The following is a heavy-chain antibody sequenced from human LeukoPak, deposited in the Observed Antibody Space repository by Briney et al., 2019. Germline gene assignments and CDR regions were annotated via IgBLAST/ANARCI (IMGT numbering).Heavy chain of an antibody. CDR2: IYDGGNP. J-gene: IGHJ3*01. V-gene: IGHV4-30-4*01. D-gene: IGHD3-22*01. Sequence: SETLSLTCSVSGASISSGDYYWSWIRQPPGKGLEWIGYIYDGGNPYYNPSLKSRVTISVDTSKNQFSLRLRSVTAADTAVYYCVKQWLRNAFDLWGQGTMVTVSS. CDR1: GASISSGDYY. CDR3: VKQWLRNAFDL.